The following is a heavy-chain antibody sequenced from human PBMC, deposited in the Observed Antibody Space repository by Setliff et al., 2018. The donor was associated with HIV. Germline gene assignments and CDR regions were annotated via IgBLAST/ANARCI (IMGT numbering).Heavy chain of an antibody. V-gene: IGHV1-69*13. Sequence: GASVKVSCKASGGTFKNLAISWVRLAPGQGLEWMGGVIPSFATANYAQKFQGRITITADELTSTVYMDLNSLKSEDSAVYYCANPHDGGAFDVWGQGTAVTVSS. CDR2: VIPSFATA. CDR1: GGTFKNLA. J-gene: IGHJ3*01. CDR3: ANPHDGGAFDV. D-gene: IGHD1-1*01.